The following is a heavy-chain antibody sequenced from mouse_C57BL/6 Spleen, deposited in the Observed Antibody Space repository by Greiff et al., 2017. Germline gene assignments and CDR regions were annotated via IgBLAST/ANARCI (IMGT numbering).Heavy chain of an antibody. V-gene: IGHV1-64*01. CDR2: IHPNSGST. Sequence: QVQLQQPGAELVKPGASVKLSCKASGYTFTSYWMHWVKQRPGQGLEWIGMIHPNSGSTNSNEKFTSKATLTVDKSSSPAYMQLSSLTSEDYAVYYCARVPYHGYYFDYWGQGTTLTVSS. D-gene: IGHD2-10*01. CDR1: GYTFTSYW. CDR3: ARVPYHGYYFDY. J-gene: IGHJ2*01.